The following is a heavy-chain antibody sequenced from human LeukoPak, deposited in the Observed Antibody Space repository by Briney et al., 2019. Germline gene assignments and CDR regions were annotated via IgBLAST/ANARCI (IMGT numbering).Heavy chain of an antibody. CDR3: ARNRKGNIRRPAAAVDY. V-gene: IGHV3-21*01. Sequence: GGSLRLSCAASGFTFSSYSMNWVRQAPGKGLEWVSSINSDSNYIYYADSVKGRFTLSRDNAQNSLYLQMNSLRADDTAVYYCARNRKGNIRRPAAAVDYWGQGILVTVSS. CDR2: INSDSNYI. J-gene: IGHJ4*02. CDR1: GFTFSSYS. D-gene: IGHD2-2*01.